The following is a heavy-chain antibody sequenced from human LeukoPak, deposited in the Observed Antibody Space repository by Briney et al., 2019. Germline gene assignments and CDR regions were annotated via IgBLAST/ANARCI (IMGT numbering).Heavy chain of an antibody. CDR3: ANLAVAGTNS. Sequence: PGGSLRLSCAASGFTFSSYAMSWIRQAPGKGLEWVSGISGSGDNTYYADSVKGRITISRDNSKNTLYLQMNSLRAEDTAVYYCANLAVAGTNSGGQGTLVTVSS. CDR2: ISGSGDNT. J-gene: IGHJ4*02. CDR1: GFTFSSYA. V-gene: IGHV3-23*01. D-gene: IGHD6-19*01.